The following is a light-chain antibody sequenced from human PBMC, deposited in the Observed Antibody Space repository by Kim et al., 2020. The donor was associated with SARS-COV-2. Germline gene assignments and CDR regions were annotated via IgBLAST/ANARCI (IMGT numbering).Light chain of an antibody. CDR1: QSVSSN. CDR3: HQYSDWPPYT. V-gene: IGKV3-15*01. CDR2: GAS. J-gene: IGKJ2*01. Sequence: VSPGEKATPPCRASQSVSSNLAWYQQKPGQAPRLLIYGASTRATGIPARFSGSGSGTEFTLTISSLQSEDFAVYYCHQYSDWPPYTFGQGTKLEI.